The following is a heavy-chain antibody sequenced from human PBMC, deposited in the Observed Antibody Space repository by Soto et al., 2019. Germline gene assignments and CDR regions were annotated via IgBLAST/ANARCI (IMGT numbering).Heavy chain of an antibody. CDR1: GFTFSTYW. D-gene: IGHD6-19*01. V-gene: IGHV3-74*01. CDR2: ISTDGSIT. J-gene: IGHJ3*02. CDR3: AKERSIAVAAYDAFDI. Sequence: GGSLRLSCAASGFTFSTYWMHWLRQVPGKGLMWVSRISTDGSITAYADSVKGRFTISRDNSKNTLYLQMNSLRAEDTAVYYCAKERSIAVAAYDAFDIWGQGTMVTVSS.